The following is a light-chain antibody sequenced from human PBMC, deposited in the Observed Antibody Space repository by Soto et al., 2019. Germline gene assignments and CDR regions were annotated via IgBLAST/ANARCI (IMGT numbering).Light chain of an antibody. CDR3: NSYTRSSTLHVV. V-gene: IGLV2-14*01. J-gene: IGLJ3*02. CDR2: DVS. CDR1: SSDVGGYNY. Sequence: QSVLTQPASVSGSPGQSITISCTGTSSDVGGYNYVSWYQQHPGKAPKLMIYDVSNRPSGVSNRFSGSKSGNTASLTISGLQAEDEADYYCNSYTRSSTLHVVFGGGTKLTVL.